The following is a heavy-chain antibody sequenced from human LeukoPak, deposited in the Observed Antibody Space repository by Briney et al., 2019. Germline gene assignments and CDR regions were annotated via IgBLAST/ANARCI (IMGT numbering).Heavy chain of an antibody. CDR1: GGSFSGYY. J-gene: IGHJ4*02. D-gene: IGHD2-21*02. V-gene: IGHV4-34*01. CDR2: INHSGST. Sequence: SETLSLTCAVYGGSFSGYYWSWIRQPPGRGLEWIGEINHSGSTNYNPSLKSRVTISVDTSKNQFSLRLSSVTAADTAVYYCARGFEIMVTATRRGYFDYWGQGTLVTVSS. CDR3: ARGFEIMVTATRRGYFDY.